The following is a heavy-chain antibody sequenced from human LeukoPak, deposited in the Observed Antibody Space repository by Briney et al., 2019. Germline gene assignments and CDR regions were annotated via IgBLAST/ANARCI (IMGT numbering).Heavy chain of an antibody. CDR3: ARDNYYDSSGYYHDAFDI. D-gene: IGHD3-22*01. V-gene: IGHV4-31*03. CDR2: IYYSGST. J-gene: IGHJ3*02. Sequence: SQTLSLTCTVSGVSISSGGYYWSWIRQHPGKGLEWIGYIYYSGSTYYNPSLKSRVTISVDTSKNQFSLKLSSVTAADTAVYYCARDNYYDSSGYYHDAFDIWGQGTMVTVSS. CDR1: GVSISSGGYY.